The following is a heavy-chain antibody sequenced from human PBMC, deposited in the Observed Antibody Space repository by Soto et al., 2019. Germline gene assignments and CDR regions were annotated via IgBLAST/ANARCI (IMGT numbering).Heavy chain of an antibody. CDR2: IKSKTDGGTT. D-gene: IGHD3-10*01. CDR1: GFTFSNAW. V-gene: IGHV3-15*01. J-gene: IGHJ4*02. CDR3: TTDLLWFGELS. Sequence: EVQLVESGGGLVKPGGSLRLSCAASGFTFSNAWMSWVRQAPGKGLEWVGRIKSKTDGGTTDYAAPVKGRFTISRDDSKNMLYLQMNSLKTEDTAVYYCTTDLLWFGELSWGQGTLVTVSA.